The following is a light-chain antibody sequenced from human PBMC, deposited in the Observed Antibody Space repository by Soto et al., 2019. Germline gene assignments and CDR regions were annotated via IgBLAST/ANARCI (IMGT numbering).Light chain of an antibody. Sequence: IVMTQSPDSLAVSLGERATINCKSSQRVLDSSTNRNYFTWYQQKPGQPPKLLIFWASARESGVPDRFSGSGSGTDFTLTISSLQAEDVAVYYCQQYYRTPHTLGQGTKLEIK. CDR2: WAS. V-gene: IGKV4-1*01. J-gene: IGKJ2*01. CDR3: QQYYRTPHT. CDR1: QRVLDSSTNRNY.